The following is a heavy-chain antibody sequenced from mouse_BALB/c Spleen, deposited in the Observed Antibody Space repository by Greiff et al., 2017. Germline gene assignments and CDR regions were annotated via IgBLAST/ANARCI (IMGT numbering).Heavy chain of an antibody. V-gene: IGHV3-6*02. J-gene: IGHJ3*01. Sequence: DVQLVESGPGLVKPSQSLSLTCSVTGYSITSGYYWNWIRQFPGHKLEWMGYISYDGSNNYNPSLKNRISITRDTSKNQFFLKLNSVTTEDTATYYCARRDGNYLFAYWGQGTLVTVSA. CDR1: GYSITSGYY. D-gene: IGHD2-1*01. CDR3: ARRDGNYLFAY. CDR2: ISYDGSN.